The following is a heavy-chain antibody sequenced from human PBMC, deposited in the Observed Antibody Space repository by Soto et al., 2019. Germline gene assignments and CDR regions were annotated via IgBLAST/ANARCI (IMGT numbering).Heavy chain of an antibody. V-gene: IGHV4-30-4*01. D-gene: IGHD5-18*01. CDR2: IYYSGST. CDR1: GGSISSGDYY. Sequence: SETLSLTCTVSGGSISSGDYYWSWVRQPPGKGLEWIGYIYYSGSTYYNPSLKSRVTISVDTSKNQFSLKLSSVTAADTATYYCARIRGEQLWIPAPFDYWGQGTLVTVSS. J-gene: IGHJ4*02. CDR3: ARIRGEQLWIPAPFDY.